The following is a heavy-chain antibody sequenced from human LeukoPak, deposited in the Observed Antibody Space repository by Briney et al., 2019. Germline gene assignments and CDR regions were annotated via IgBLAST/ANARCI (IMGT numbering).Heavy chain of an antibody. CDR1: GFRLSGYW. D-gene: IGHD3-3*01. V-gene: IGHV3-7*01. CDR2: IKQDGSER. CDR3: ATDGGPFDH. J-gene: IGHJ4*02. Sequence: GGSLRLSCVGSGFRLSGYWMSWVRQAPGKGLEWVANIKQDGSERYYVDSVKGRFTISRDNAKNSQYLQMNSLRVEDTAVYYCATDGGPFDHWGQGTLVTVSS.